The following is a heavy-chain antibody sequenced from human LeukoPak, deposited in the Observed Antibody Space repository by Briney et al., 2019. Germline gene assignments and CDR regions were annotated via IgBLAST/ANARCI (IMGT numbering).Heavy chain of an antibody. Sequence: SETLSLTCTVSGGSISSGSYYWSWIRQPAGKGLEWIGRISTSGSTNYNPSLKSRVTISVDTSKNQFSLKLSSVTAADTALYYCARAGIAVAGRSGDFDYWGQGTLVTVSS. J-gene: IGHJ4*02. CDR3: ARAGIAVAGRSGDFDY. CDR1: GGSISSGSYY. V-gene: IGHV4-61*02. CDR2: ISTSGST. D-gene: IGHD6-19*01.